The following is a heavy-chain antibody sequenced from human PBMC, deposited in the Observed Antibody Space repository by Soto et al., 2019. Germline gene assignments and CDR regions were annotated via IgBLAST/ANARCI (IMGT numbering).Heavy chain of an antibody. CDR1: GFTFSSYW. CDR2: IKQDGSEK. J-gene: IGHJ3*02. Sequence: GGSLRLSCAASGFTFSSYWMSWVRQAPGKGLEWVANIKQDGSEKYYVDSVKGRFTISRDNAKNSLYLQMNSLRAEDTAVYYCARKYDFWSGYTFDIWGQGTMVTVSS. V-gene: IGHV3-7*01. CDR3: ARKYDFWSGYTFDI. D-gene: IGHD3-3*01.